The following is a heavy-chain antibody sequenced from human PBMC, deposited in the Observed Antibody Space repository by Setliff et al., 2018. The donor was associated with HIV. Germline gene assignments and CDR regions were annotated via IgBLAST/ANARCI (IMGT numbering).Heavy chain of an antibody. D-gene: IGHD1-26*01. Sequence: GGSLRLSCAASGFTFSSYSMNWVRQAPGKGLEWVSYISSSSSTIYYADSVKGRFTISRDNAKNSPYLQMNSLRAEDTAVYYCARVSELLAYYMDVWGKGTTVTVSS. CDR3: ARVSELLAYYMDV. J-gene: IGHJ6*03. CDR1: GFTFSSYS. CDR2: ISSSSSTI. V-gene: IGHV3-48*01.